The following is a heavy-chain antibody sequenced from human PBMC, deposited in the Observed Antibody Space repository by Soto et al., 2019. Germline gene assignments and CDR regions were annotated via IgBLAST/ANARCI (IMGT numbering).Heavy chain of an antibody. CDR2: IWYDGSNM. Sequence: QVQLVESGGGLVQPGTSLRLSCAASGFTFSSYGMHWFRQAPGKGLEWVAIIWYDGSNMYYADSVKGRFTISRDNSRNTLYLQMNSLRVEDTAVYYCARGVGSYRESAYWGQGTLVTVSS. V-gene: IGHV3-33*01. J-gene: IGHJ4*02. CDR3: ARGVGSYRESAY. CDR1: GFTFSSYG. D-gene: IGHD1-26*01.